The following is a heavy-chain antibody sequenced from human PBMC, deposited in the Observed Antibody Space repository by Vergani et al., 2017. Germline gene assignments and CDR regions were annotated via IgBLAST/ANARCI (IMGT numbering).Heavy chain of an antibody. CDR2: IYHSGST. CDR3: ARRSGIVYDIFSGTRYFFDF. CDR1: GYSISSGYY. J-gene: IGHJ4*02. V-gene: IGHV4-38-2*02. D-gene: IGHD3-9*01. Sequence: QVQLQESGPGLVKPSETLSLTCTVSGYSISSGYYWGWIRQPPGKGLEWIGSIYHSGSTNYNPALKSRVTISVDTSNNHFSLRLNSLTAADTAVYYCARRSGIVYDIFSGTRYFFDFWGRGTLVTVSS.